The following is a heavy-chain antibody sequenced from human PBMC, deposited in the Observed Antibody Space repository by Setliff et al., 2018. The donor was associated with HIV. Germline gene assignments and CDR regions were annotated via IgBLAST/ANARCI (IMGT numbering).Heavy chain of an antibody. CDR3: ARWGGPDTNFDS. CDR1: GETIRNSFYY. Sequence: PSETLSLTCTVSGETIRNSFYYWHWMRQPPGKGLEWIGSIYYSGSTHYKSSLKSRVTISVDTSKNQFSLRLSSVTAADTAVYYCARWGGPDTNFDSWGRGTLVTVSS. D-gene: IGHD3-16*01. CDR2: IYYSGST. V-gene: IGHV4-39*07. J-gene: IGHJ4*02.